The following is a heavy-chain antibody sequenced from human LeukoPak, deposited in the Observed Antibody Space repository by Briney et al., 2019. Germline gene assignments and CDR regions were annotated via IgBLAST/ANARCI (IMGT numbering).Heavy chain of an antibody. CDR1: GYTFTSYY. D-gene: IGHD2-15*01. V-gene: IGHV1-46*01. Sequence: ASVKVSCKASGYTFTSYYMHWVRQAPGQGLEWMGIINPSGGSTSYAQKFQGRVTMTRDTSTSTVYMELSSLRSEDTAVYYCARAGHCSGGSCCSSHWFDPWGQGTLVTVSS. CDR3: ARAGHCSGGSCCSSHWFDP. J-gene: IGHJ5*02. CDR2: INPSGGST.